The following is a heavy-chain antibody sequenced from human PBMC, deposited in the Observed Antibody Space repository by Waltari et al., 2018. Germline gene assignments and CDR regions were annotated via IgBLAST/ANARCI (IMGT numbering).Heavy chain of an antibody. D-gene: IGHD3-3*01. CDR2: IYWDDDK. J-gene: IGHJ5*02. V-gene: IGHV2-5*02. Sequence: PPGKALEWLALIYWDDDKRYSPSLKSRLTITKDTSKNQVVLTMTNMDPVDTATYYCAHTSGAIFGNPHWFDPWGQGTLVTVSS. CDR3: AHTSGAIFGNPHWFDP.